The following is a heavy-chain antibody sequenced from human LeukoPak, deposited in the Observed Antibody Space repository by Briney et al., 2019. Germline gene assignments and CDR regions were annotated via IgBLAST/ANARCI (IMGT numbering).Heavy chain of an antibody. CDR1: GGSISSYY. Sequence: SETLSLTCTVSGGSISSYYWSWIRQPPGKGLEWIGYIYYSGSTNYNPSLKSRVTISVDTSKNQFSLKLSSVTAADTAVYYCAGRGSYRHWDWYFDLWGRGTPDTVSS. J-gene: IGHJ2*01. CDR2: IYYSGST. D-gene: IGHD1-26*01. V-gene: IGHV4-59*01. CDR3: AGRGSYRHWDWYFDL.